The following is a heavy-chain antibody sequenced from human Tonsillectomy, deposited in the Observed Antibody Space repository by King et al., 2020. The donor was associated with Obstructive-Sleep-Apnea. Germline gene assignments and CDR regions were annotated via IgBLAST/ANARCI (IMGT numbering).Heavy chain of an antibody. D-gene: IGHD3-9*01. CDR2: TYYRSKWYN. CDR1: GDSVSSNSAA. J-gene: IGHJ5*01. V-gene: IGHV6-1*01. CDR3: ARDGVGRFDLHGQWFDS. Sequence: VQLQQSGPGLVKPSQTLSLTCAISGDSVSSNSAAWNWIRQSPSRGLEWLGRTYYRSKWYNDYAVSVKSRININPDTAKNQVSLQLNSVTPEDSAVYYYARDGVGRFDLHGQWFDSWGQGTLVTVSS.